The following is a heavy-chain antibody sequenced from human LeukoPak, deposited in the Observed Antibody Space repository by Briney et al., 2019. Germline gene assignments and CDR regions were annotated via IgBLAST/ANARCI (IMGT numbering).Heavy chain of an antibody. CDR3: AVVPEYNWNSFDY. Sequence: ASVKVSCKVSGYTLTELSMHWVRQAPGKGLEWMGDFDPEDGETIYAQKFQGRVTMTEDTSTDTAYMELSSLRSEDTAVYYCAVVPEYNWNSFDYWGQGTLVTVSS. D-gene: IGHD1-20*01. J-gene: IGHJ4*02. CDR1: GYTLTELS. V-gene: IGHV1-24*01. CDR2: FDPEDGET.